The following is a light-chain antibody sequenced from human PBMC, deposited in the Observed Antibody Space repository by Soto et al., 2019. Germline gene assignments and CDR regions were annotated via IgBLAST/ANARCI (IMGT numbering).Light chain of an antibody. V-gene: IGKV1-12*01. CDR1: QDIRTW. Sequence: DIQMTQSPSSVSASVGDRVTITCRASQDIRTWLAWYQQKPGKAPKILIYGASSLQSGVPSRFSGSGSGTYFTLTISILQPEDFATYYCQHANSFPITFGQGTRLEIK. CDR2: GAS. CDR3: QHANSFPIT. J-gene: IGKJ5*01.